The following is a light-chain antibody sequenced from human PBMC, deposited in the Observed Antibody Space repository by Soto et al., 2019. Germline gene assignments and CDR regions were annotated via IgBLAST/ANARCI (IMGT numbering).Light chain of an antibody. V-gene: IGKV1-5*01. CDR3: QQYNSYSPWT. J-gene: IGKJ1*01. CDR1: QSISIW. Sequence: DIQMTQSPSTLSASVGDRVTITCRTSQSISIWLAWYQQKPGKAPKLLIYDASSLESGFPSRFSGSGSGTEFSLTISSLQPDDVATYYCQQYNSYSPWTFGQGTKVEIK. CDR2: DAS.